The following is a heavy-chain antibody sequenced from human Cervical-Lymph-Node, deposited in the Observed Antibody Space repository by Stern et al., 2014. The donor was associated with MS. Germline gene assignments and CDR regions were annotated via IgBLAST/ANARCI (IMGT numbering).Heavy chain of an antibody. Sequence: QMQLVQSGGGLVKPGGSLRLSCAASGFTFSDLYMSWIRQAPGKGLEYVSFISSRGTIIFYADSVKGRFPVSRDNTKNSLFLQMNSLRAEDTAVYYCARHQEYQLVGGNFSYGMDVWGQGTTVTVS. D-gene: IGHD2-2*01. V-gene: IGHV3-11*01. CDR1: GFTFSDLY. CDR3: ARHQEYQLVGGNFSYGMDV. J-gene: IGHJ6*02. CDR2: ISSRGTII.